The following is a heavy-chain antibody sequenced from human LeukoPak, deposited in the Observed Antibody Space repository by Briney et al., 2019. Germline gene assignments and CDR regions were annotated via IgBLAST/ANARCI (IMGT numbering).Heavy chain of an antibody. D-gene: IGHD2-2*01. V-gene: IGHV1-69*05. Sequence: GSSXKVSCKASGGTFISYAISWVRQAPGQGLEWMGRIIPIFGTANYAQKFQGRVTITTDESTSTAYMELSSLRSEDTAVYYCARGYDTQNWFDPWGQGTLVTVSS. CDR1: GGTFISYA. J-gene: IGHJ5*02. CDR2: IIPIFGTA. CDR3: ARGYDTQNWFDP.